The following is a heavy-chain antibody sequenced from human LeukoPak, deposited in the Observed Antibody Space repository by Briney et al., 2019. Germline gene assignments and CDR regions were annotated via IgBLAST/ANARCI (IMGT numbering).Heavy chain of an antibody. CDR1: GFTFSSYS. CDR3: AEHGITMIGGV. CDR2: ISSSSGSTI. D-gene: IGHD3-10*02. V-gene: IGHV3-48*04. Sequence: PGGSLRLSCAASGFTFSSYSMNSVRQAPGKGLEWVSSISSSSGSTIYYADSVKGRFTISRDNAKNSLYLQMNSLRAEDTAVYYCAEHGITMIGGVWGKGTTVTISS. J-gene: IGHJ6*04.